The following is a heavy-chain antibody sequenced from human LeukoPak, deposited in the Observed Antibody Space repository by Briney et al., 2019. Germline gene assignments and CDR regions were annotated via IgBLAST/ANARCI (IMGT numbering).Heavy chain of an antibody. V-gene: IGHV4-34*01. Sequence: SETLSPTCTVSDDSITMYYWTWIRQPPGKGLEWIGEINHSGSTNYNPSLKSRVTISVDTSKNQFSLKLSSVTAADTAVYYCARLEALSWYYYFDYWGQGTLVTVSS. J-gene: IGHJ4*02. D-gene: IGHD6-13*01. CDR3: ARLEALSWYYYFDY. CDR1: DDSITMYY. CDR2: INHSGST.